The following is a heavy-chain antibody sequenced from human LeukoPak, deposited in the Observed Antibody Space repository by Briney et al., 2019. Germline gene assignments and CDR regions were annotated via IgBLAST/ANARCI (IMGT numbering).Heavy chain of an antibody. V-gene: IGHV4-59*01. D-gene: IGHD6-19*01. CDR3: ARALGYSSGWGVDY. Sequence: SETLSLTCTVSGGSISNYYWSWIPQPPGKELEYIMYSYNSGSTYYNPSLKSRVIISQDTSKNQFSLNLSSVTAADTAVYYCARALGYSSGWGVDYWGQGILVTVSS. CDR2: SYNSGST. J-gene: IGHJ4*02. CDR1: GGSISNYY.